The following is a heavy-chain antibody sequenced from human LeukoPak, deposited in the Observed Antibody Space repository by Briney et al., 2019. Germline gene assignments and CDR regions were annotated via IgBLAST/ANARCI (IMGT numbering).Heavy chain of an antibody. D-gene: IGHD1-26*01. J-gene: IGHJ4*02. CDR2: IKTDGSEK. Sequence: GGSLRLSCEGSGFTFSNYWMGWVRQAPGKGLQWVANIKTDGSEKYYVDSVKGRFTISRDNAKNSLYLQMNSLRAEDTAVYYCAREADSGSYLGDWGQGTLVTVSS. V-gene: IGHV3-7*01. CDR3: AREADSGSYLGD. CDR1: GFTFSNYW.